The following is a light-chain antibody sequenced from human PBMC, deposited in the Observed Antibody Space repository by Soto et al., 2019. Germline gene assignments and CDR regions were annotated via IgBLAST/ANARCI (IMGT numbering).Light chain of an antibody. CDR2: GAS. CDR1: QSVSSSY. CDR3: QQYGSSPT. V-gene: IGKV3-20*01. J-gene: IGKJ1*01. Sequence: EIVLTQSPGTLSLSPGERATLSCRASQSVSSSYLAWYQQTPGQAPRLLIYGASSRATGIPDRFSGSGSGTDFTLTISILEPEDYAVYYCQQYGSSPTFGQGTKLEIK.